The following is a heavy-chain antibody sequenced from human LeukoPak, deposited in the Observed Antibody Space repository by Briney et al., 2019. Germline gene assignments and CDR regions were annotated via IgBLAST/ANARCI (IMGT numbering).Heavy chain of an antibody. V-gene: IGHV1-46*01. D-gene: IGHD3-10*01. CDR1: GYTFTGYY. CDR3: ARGSKYYYGSGDVHYYYYYMDV. J-gene: IGHJ6*03. CDR2: INPSGGST. Sequence: ASVKVSCKASGYTFTGYYMHWVRQAPGQGLEWMGWINPSGGSTSYAQKFQGRVTMTRDTSTSTVYMELSSLRSEDTALYYCARGSKYYYGSGDVHYYYYYMDVWGKGTTVTISS.